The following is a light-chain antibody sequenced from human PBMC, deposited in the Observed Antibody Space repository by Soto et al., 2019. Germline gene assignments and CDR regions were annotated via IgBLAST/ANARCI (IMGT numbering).Light chain of an antibody. J-gene: IGKJ1*01. CDR1: QTISNW. V-gene: IGKV1-5*01. CDR3: QKYNSFWT. CDR2: DAS. Sequence: DNPITPSPFPPFSSVGDRSTIAVRASQTISNWLAWYQQKPGKAPKLLIYDASSLESGVPSRFSGSGSGTEFTLTISSLQPEDFATYYCQKYNSFWTFGQGTKVDIK.